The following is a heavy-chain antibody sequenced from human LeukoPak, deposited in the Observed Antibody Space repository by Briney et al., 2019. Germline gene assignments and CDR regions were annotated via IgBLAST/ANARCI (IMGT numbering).Heavy chain of an antibody. D-gene: IGHD3-22*01. CDR2: IYYSGST. Sequence: SETLSLTCTVSGYSISSSNWWGWIRQPPGKGLEWIGYIYYSGSTYYNPSLKSRVTMSVDTSKNQFSLKLSSVTAVDTAVYYCARTPRAYDSSGYDYWGQGTLVTVSS. CDR1: GYSISSSNW. CDR3: ARTPRAYDSSGYDY. J-gene: IGHJ4*02. V-gene: IGHV4-28*01.